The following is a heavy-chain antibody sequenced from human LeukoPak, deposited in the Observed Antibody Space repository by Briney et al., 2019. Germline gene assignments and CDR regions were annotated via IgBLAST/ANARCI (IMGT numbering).Heavy chain of an antibody. CDR3: AREMDKDCSSTSCHLWSDY. Sequence: ASVKVSCKASGYTFTGYYMHWVRQAPGQGLEWMGWINPNSGGTNYAQKFQGRVTMTRDTSISTAYMELSRLRSDDTAVYYCAREMDKDCSSTSCHLWSDYWGQGTLVTVSS. D-gene: IGHD2-2*01. CDR2: INPNSGGT. V-gene: IGHV1-2*02. J-gene: IGHJ4*02. CDR1: GYTFTGYY.